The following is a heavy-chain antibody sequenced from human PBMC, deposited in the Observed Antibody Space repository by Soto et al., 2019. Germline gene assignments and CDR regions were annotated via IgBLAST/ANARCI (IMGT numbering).Heavy chain of an antibody. CDR2: IIPIFGTA. CDR1: GGTFSSYA. V-gene: IGHV1-69*01. J-gene: IGHJ5*02. Sequence: QVQLVQSGAEVKKPGSSVKVSCKASGGTFSSYAISWVRQAPGQGLEWLGGIIPIFGTANYAQKFQGRVTITADESTSTAYMELSSLRSEDTAVSYCARLGAYGSGKIWFDPWGQGTLVTVSS. D-gene: IGHD3-10*01. CDR3: ARLGAYGSGKIWFDP.